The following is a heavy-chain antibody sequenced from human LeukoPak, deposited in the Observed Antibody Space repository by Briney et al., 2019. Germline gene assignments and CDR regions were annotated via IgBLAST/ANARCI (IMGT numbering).Heavy chain of an antibody. CDR2: IYHDGTS. J-gene: IGHJ1*01. V-gene: IGHV4-38-2*02. CDR1: GFSISEGFY. CDR3: ARDVSWDESFQR. Sequence: SETLSLTCTVAGFSISEGFYWGWVRQPPGKGLEFIATIYHDGTSHYNPSLESRATISVDTSRNQFSLNLASVTAADTAVYYCARDVSWDESFQRWGQGTLVTVSS. D-gene: IGHD1-26*01.